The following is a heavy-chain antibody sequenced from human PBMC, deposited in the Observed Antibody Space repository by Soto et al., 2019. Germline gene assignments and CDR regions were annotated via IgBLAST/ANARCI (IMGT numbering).Heavy chain of an antibody. D-gene: IGHD6-19*01. J-gene: IGHJ4*02. CDR1: GFTFSNAC. V-gene: IGHV3-15*01. Sequence: GGSMRLSCAASGFTFSNACMSWVRQAPGKGLECVGRIKSKTDGGTTDYAAPVKGRFTISRDDSKNTLYLQMNSLKTEDTAVYYCTTEYSSGWYDSWGQGTLVTVSS. CDR3: TTEYSSGWYDS. CDR2: IKSKTDGGTT.